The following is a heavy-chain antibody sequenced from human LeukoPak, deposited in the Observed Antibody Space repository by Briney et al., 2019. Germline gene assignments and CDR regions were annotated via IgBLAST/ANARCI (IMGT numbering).Heavy chain of an antibody. D-gene: IGHD3-16*01. Sequence: GGSLRLSCAASGFTFSSYSMSWVRQAPGKGLEWVSSISSSSSYIYYADSVKGRFTISRDNAKNSLYLQMNSLRAEDTAVYYCARDTKGGVSGRRYGMDVWGKGTTVTVSS. J-gene: IGHJ6*04. CDR2: ISSSSSYI. CDR3: ARDTKGGVSGRRYGMDV. V-gene: IGHV3-21*01. CDR1: GFTFSSYS.